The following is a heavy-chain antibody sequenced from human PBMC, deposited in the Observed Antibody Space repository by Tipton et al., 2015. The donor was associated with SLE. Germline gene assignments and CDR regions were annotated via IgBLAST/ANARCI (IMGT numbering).Heavy chain of an antibody. J-gene: IGHJ4*02. CDR3: ARDMDWSSGWYPLGY. D-gene: IGHD6-19*01. V-gene: IGHV4-61*09. CDR2: IYTSGST. Sequence: TLSLTCTVSGGSISSGSYYWSWIRQPAGKGLEWIGYIYTSGSTNYNPSLKSRVTISVDTSKNQFSLKLSSVTAADTAVYYCARDMDWSSGWYPLGYWGQGTLVTVSS. CDR1: GGSISSGSYY.